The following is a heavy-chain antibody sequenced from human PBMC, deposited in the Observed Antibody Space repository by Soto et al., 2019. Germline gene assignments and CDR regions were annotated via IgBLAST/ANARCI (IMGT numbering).Heavy chain of an antibody. D-gene: IGHD6-13*01. CDR1: EFTFSSFA. CDR2: ISYDGSDK. J-gene: IGHJ4*02. V-gene: IGHV3-30-3*01. Sequence: GGSVRLCCAASEFTFSSFAMHWVRQAPGKGLEWVAVISYDGSDKYYADSVKGRFTIPRDSSKNTLYLQMNSLRAEDTAVYYCAIDIAAAGTQGFIVFWCQGILVTVFS. CDR3: AIDIAAAGTQGFIVF.